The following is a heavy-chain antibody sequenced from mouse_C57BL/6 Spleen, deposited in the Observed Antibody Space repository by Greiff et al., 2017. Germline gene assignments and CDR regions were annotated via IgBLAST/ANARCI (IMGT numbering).Heavy chain of an antibody. D-gene: IGHD1-1*01. J-gene: IGHJ1*03. Sequence: QVQLQQSGAELVRPGTSVKVSCKASGYAFTNYLIEWVKQRPGQGLEWIGVINPGSGGTNYNEKFKGKATLTADKSSSTAYMQLSSLTSEDSAVYVCSRRYYYGSSYWYFDVWGTGTTVTVSS. CDR3: SRRYYYGSSYWYFDV. CDR1: GYAFTNYL. V-gene: IGHV1-54*01. CDR2: INPGSGGT.